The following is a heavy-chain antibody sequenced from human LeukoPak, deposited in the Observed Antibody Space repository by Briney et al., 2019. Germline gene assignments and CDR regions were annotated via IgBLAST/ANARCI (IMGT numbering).Heavy chain of an antibody. V-gene: IGHV1-8*01. Sequence: GASAKVSCKAPGYSFVTSDINWGRQAAGQGREWLGWMNPLSGNTGYAQKFQGRVTMTRSTSTGTAYMELSSLRSEDTAVYYCARGGLEWLSVDGFDFWGQGTKVTVSS. CDR1: GYSFVTSD. CDR3: ARGGLEWLSVDGFDF. CDR2: MNPLSGNT. D-gene: IGHD3-3*01. J-gene: IGHJ3*01.